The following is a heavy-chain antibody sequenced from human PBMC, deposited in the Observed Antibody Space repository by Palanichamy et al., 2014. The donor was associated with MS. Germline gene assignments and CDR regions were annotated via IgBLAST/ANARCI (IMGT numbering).Heavy chain of an antibody. CDR1: GFTFSRYW. V-gene: IGHV3-7*04. J-gene: IGHJ6*02. D-gene: IGHD1-26*01. CDR2: IKQDGSEK. CDR3: ARLLSAYGMDV. Sequence: EVQLVESGGGLVQPGGSLRLSCAASGFTFSRYWMSWVRQAPGKGLEWVANIKQDGSEKYYVDSVRGRFTISRDNAKNSLYLQMNSLRAEDTAVYYCARLLSAYGMDVWGQGTTVTVSS.